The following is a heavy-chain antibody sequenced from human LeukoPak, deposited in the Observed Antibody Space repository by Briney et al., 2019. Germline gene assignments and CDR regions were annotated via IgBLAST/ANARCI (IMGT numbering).Heavy chain of an antibody. V-gene: IGHV1-18*01. CDR3: ARASLIYDYVWGTPKGYFDY. CDR2: ISAYNGNT. D-gene: IGHD3-16*01. Sequence: GASVKVSCKASGYTFTSYGISWVRQAPGQGLEWMGWISAYNGNTNYAQKLQGRVTMTTDTSTSTAYMELRSLRSDDTAVYYCARASLIYDYVWGTPKGYFDYWGQGTLVTVSS. J-gene: IGHJ4*02. CDR1: GYTFTSYG.